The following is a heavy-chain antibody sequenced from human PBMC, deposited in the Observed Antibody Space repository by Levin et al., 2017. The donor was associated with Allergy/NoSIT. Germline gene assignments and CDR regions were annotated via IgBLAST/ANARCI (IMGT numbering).Heavy chain of an antibody. CDR2: THPGTSET. Sequence: ASVKVSCKTSGYSFTNYWIGWVCQRPGQGLEWMGVTHPGTSETRYGPSFQGHVSISVDKSVTTAYLQWSSLKASDTAIYYCARHGVGGGWDTGDYWGQGTLVTVSS. J-gene: IGHJ4*02. CDR1: GYSFTNYW. CDR3: ARHGVGGGWDTGDY. V-gene: IGHV5-51*01. D-gene: IGHD5-18*01.